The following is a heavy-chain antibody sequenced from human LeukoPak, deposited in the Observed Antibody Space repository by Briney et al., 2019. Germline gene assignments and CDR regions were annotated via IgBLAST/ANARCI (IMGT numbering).Heavy chain of an antibody. CDR1: GYTFTNYG. CDR2: IGTYNGNT. Sequence: ASVKVSCKASGYTFTNYGISWGRQAPGQGLEWMGWIGTYNGNTNYAQKLQGRVTMTTDTSTSTAYMELRSLRSDDTAVYYCARAHDSSGYCWAWGQGTLVTVSS. CDR3: ARAHDSSGYCWA. V-gene: IGHV1-18*01. D-gene: IGHD3-22*01. J-gene: IGHJ4*02.